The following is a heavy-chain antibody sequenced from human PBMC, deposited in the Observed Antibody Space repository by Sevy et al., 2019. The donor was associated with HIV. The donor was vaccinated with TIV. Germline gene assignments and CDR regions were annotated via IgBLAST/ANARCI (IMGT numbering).Heavy chain of an antibody. CDR1: GYTFTGYY. V-gene: IGHV1-2*06. J-gene: IGHJ4*02. CDR2: INPNSGGT. D-gene: IGHD3-9*01. CDR3: ARGLGDYDILTGYYISYFDY. Sequence: ASGKVSCKASGYTFTGYYMHWVRQAPGQGLEWMGRINPNSGGTNYAQKFQGRVTMTRDTSISTAYMELSRLRSDDTAVYYCARGLGDYDILTGYYISYFDYWGQGTLVTVSS.